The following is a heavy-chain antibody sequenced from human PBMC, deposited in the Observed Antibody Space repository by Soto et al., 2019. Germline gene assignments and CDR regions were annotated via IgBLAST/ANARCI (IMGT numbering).Heavy chain of an antibody. CDR1: VYRFTSYW. Sequence: PGESLRISSKGSVYRFTSYWSLWFRQMPGKGLEWMGIIYPGDSDTRYSPSFQGQVTISADKSISTAYLQWSSLKASDTAMYYCGRGTHYYGVDVWGQGTTVTVSS. CDR2: IYPGDSDT. V-gene: IGHV5-51*01. J-gene: IGHJ6*02. CDR3: GRGTHYYGVDV.